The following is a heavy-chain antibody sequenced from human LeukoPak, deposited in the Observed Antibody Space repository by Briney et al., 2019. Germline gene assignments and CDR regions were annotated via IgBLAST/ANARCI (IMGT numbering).Heavy chain of an antibody. CDR2: IRYDGSNK. V-gene: IGHV3-30*02. Sequence: GGSLRLSCAASGFTFSSYGMHWVRQAPGKGLEWVAFIRYDGSNKYYADSVKGRFTISRDNSKNTLYLQMNSLRAEDTAVYYCAKDRSPWYYYDSSGYYYSGGRYNWFDPWGQGTLVTVSS. J-gene: IGHJ5*02. CDR1: GFTFSSYG. CDR3: AKDRSPWYYYDSSGYYYSGGRYNWFDP. D-gene: IGHD3-22*01.